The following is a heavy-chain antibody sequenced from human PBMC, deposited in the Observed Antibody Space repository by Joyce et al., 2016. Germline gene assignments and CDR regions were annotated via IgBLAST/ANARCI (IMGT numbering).Heavy chain of an antibody. V-gene: IGHV3-48*01. CDR3: AKADYGDKIDAFDI. J-gene: IGHJ3*02. CDR1: GFTFSSYS. CDR2: ISSSSSTI. D-gene: IGHD4-17*01. Sequence: EVQLVEYGGGLVQPGGSLRLSCADSGFTFSSYSMNWVRQAPGKGLDWVSYISSSSSTIYYADSVKGLFTISRDNAKNSLYLQMNSLRAEDTAVYYCAKADYGDKIDAFDIWGQGTMVTVSS.